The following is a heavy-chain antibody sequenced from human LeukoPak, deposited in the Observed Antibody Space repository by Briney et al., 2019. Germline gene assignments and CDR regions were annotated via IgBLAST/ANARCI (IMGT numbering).Heavy chain of an antibody. D-gene: IGHD2-15*01. CDR1: GFTVSDSY. CDR2: IYSVGST. CDR3: VRGYSFGPYGMDV. Sequence: GGSLRLSCAASGFTVSDSYMTWVRQSPGMGLAWVSVIYSVGSTYYADSVKGRFTISRDNSKNTLYLQMSSLRAEDTAVYFCVRGYSFGPYGMDVWGQGTTVTVSS. V-gene: IGHV3-53*05. J-gene: IGHJ6*02.